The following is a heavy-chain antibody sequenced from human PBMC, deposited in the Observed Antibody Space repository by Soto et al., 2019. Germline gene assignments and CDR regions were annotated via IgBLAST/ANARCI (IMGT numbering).Heavy chain of an antibody. CDR1: GGSFSGYY. CDR2: INHSGST. Sequence: SETLSLTCAVYGGSFSGYYWSWIRQPPGKGLEWIGEINHSGSTNYNPSLKSRVTISVDTSKNQFSLKLSSVTAADTAVYYCARFTYYDYVSGRHYNWFDPWGQGTLVTVS. CDR3: ARFTYYDYVSGRHYNWFDP. D-gene: IGHD3-16*01. J-gene: IGHJ5*02. V-gene: IGHV4-34*01.